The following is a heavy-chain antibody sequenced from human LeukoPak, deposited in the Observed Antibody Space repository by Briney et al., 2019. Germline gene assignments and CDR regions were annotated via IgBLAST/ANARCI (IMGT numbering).Heavy chain of an antibody. D-gene: IGHD3-10*01. CDR2: IWYDGSNK. V-gene: IGHV3-33*01. CDR3: ARDVSLDYYYGSGSYLLPDAFDM. Sequence: PGGSLRLSCAASGFTFSSYGMHWVRQAPGKGLEWVAVIWYDGSNKYYADSVKGRFTISRDNSKNTPYLQMNSLRAEDTAVYYCARDVSLDYYYGSGSYLLPDAFDMWGQGTMVTVSS. J-gene: IGHJ3*02. CDR1: GFTFSSYG.